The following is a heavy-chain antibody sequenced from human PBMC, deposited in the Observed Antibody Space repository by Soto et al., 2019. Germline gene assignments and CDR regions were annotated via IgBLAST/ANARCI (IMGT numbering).Heavy chain of an antibody. CDR3: TGGSFLEWFCMDF. Sequence: RASVKVSCNASGYTFNRSYMHWVRHAPGQGLEWMGMINSSVTITTYAQKFQGRVTMTSDTSPSTLHMELSSLRSEDTALYYCTGGSFLEWFCMDFWGRLPTVTVAS. D-gene: IGHD3-3*01. CDR1: GYTFNRSY. V-gene: IGHV1-46*02. CDR2: INSSVTIT. J-gene: IGHJ6*02.